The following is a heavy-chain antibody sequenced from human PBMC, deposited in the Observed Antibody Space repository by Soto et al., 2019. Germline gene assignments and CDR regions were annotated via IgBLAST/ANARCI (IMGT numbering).Heavy chain of an antibody. V-gene: IGHV3-23*01. CDR2: ISGSGDST. CDR3: AGRGPGTYFDC. Sequence: EVQLLDSGGGLVQPGGSLRLSCAASGFTFSSYAMNWVRQAPGKGLEWVSVISGSGDSTYYADSVKGRFTISRDNSKNTLYLQMNSRCAEDTAVYYCAGRGPGTYFDCSGKGTLVTVSS. CDR1: GFTFSSYA. D-gene: IGHD6-13*01. J-gene: IGHJ4*02.